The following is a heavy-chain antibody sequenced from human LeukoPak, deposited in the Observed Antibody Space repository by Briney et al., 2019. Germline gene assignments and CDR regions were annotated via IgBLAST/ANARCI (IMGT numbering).Heavy chain of an antibody. CDR2: ITGSGGST. Sequence: GGSLRLSCAASGFTFINYGMNWVRQAPGKGLEWVSGITGSGGSTYYADSVKGRFTVSRDNAKNSLYLQMNSLRAEDTAVYYCARDQDSSGYYYGGAFDIWGQGTMVTVSS. CDR1: GFTFINYG. D-gene: IGHD3-22*01. J-gene: IGHJ3*02. V-gene: IGHV3-21*01. CDR3: ARDQDSSGYYYGGAFDI.